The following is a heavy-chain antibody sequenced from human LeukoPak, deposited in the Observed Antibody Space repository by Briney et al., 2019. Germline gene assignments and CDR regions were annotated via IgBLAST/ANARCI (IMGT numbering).Heavy chain of an antibody. J-gene: IGHJ6*02. CDR2: IYYSGST. Sequence: PSETLSLTCTVSGGSISSYYWSWIRQPPGKGLEWIGYIYYSGSTNYNPSLKSRDTISVDTSKNQFSLKLSSVTAADTAVYYCARGSDYYYGFMDVWGQGTTVTVSS. CDR1: GGSISSYY. V-gene: IGHV4-59*01. CDR3: ARGSDYYYGFMDV. D-gene: IGHD3-10*01.